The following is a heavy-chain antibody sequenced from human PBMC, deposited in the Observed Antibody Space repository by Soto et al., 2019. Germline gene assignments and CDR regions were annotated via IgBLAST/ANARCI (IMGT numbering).Heavy chain of an antibody. CDR3: ARGDYDFWSGYSRPYYYYGMDV. CDR1: GYTFTSYD. CDR2: MNPNSGNT. V-gene: IGHV1-8*01. J-gene: IGHJ6*02. D-gene: IGHD3-3*01. Sequence: QVKLVQSGAEVKKPGASVKVSCKASGYTFTSYDINWVRQATGQGLEWMGWMNPNSGNTGYAQKFQGRVTMTRNTSISTAYMELSSLRSEDTAVYYCARGDYDFWSGYSRPYYYYGMDVWGQGTTVTVSS.